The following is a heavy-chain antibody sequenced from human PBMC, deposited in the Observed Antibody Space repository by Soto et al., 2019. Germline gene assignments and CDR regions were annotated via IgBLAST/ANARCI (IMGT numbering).Heavy chain of an antibody. J-gene: IGHJ4*02. V-gene: IGHV3-33*01. CDR2: IWYDGSNK. CDR1: GFTFSSYG. Sequence: GGSLRLSCAASGFTFSSYGMHWVRQAPGKGLEWVAVIWYDGSNKYYADSVKGRFTISRENSKNTLYLQMNSLRAEDTAVYYCVRAGCSGGSCRYKIDYWGQGTLVTVSS. D-gene: IGHD2-15*01. CDR3: VRAGCSGGSCRYKIDY.